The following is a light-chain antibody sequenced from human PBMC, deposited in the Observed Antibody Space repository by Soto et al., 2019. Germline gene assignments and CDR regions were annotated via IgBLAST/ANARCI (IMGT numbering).Light chain of an antibody. Sequence: QSALTQPPSASGSPGQSVTISCTGTSSDVGGYNYVSWYQQHPGKAPKFIIYEVSKRPSGVPDRFSGSKSGNTASLTVSGLQAEDEAGYYCSSYAGSNLYVFGTGTQLTVL. CDR3: SSYAGSNLYV. CDR1: SSDVGGYNY. J-gene: IGLJ1*01. CDR2: EVS. V-gene: IGLV2-8*01.